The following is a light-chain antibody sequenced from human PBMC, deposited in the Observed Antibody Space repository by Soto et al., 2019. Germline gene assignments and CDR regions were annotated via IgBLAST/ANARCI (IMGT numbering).Light chain of an antibody. CDR3: QQYNNWPWT. V-gene: IGKV3-15*01. CDR2: GAS. CDR1: QSISDT. J-gene: IGKJ1*01. Sequence: IVMTQSPATLSVSPWGRATLSCRASQSISDTLAWYQQKPGQAPRLLIYGASKRATGFPARFSGSGSGTDFTLTISSLQSEDFAVYYCQQYNNWPWTFGQGTKVDIK.